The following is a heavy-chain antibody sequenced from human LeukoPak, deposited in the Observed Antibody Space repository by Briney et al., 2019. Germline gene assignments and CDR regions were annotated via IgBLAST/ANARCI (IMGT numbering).Heavy chain of an antibody. J-gene: IGHJ5*02. CDR3: GLGGTVPYNWFDP. CDR1: GFTFSSYW. Sequence: GGSLRLSCAASGFTFSSYWMHWVRQAPGKGLVWVSRINSDGSGTSYADSVKGRFTISRDNAKNTLYLQINSLRAEDTAVYYCGLGGTVPYNWFDPWGQGTLVTVSS. D-gene: IGHD1-26*01. CDR2: INSDGSGT. V-gene: IGHV3-74*01.